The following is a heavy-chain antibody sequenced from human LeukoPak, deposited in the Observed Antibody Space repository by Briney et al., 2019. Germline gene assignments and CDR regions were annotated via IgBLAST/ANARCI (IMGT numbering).Heavy chain of an antibody. Sequence: SVKVSCKASGGTFSSYAISWVRQAPGQGLEWMGRIIPILGIANYAQKFQGRVTITRNTSISTAYMELSSLRSEDTAVYYCARGISVVTPVYYYYMDVWGKGTTVTVSS. CDR1: GGTFSSYA. CDR2: IIPILGIA. CDR3: ARGISVVTPVYYYYMDV. J-gene: IGHJ6*03. D-gene: IGHD4-23*01. V-gene: IGHV1-69*04.